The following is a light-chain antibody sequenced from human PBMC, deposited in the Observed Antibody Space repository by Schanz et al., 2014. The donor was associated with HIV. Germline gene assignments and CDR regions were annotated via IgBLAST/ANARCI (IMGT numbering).Light chain of an antibody. Sequence: QSALTQPPSASGSPGQSVTISCFGTISDIGPYNYVSWYQQHPGNAPKLIIYEVIKRPSGVPDRFSASKSGNTASLTVSGLQAEDEADYFCSSYAGKHNLVVFGGGTKLTVL. CDR3: SSYAGKHNLVV. CDR1: ISDIGPYNY. CDR2: EVI. J-gene: IGLJ2*01. V-gene: IGLV2-8*01.